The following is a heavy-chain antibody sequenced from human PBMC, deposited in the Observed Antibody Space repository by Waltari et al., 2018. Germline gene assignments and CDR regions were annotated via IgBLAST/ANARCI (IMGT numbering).Heavy chain of an antibody. CDR1: GYSLTEAA. J-gene: IGHJ5*02. D-gene: IGHD2-15*01. Sequence: QVQLVQSGAEVKKHGASVKVTCRVFGYSLTEAALHWVRQAPGEGLEWLGGFDPEYGEAVYAQELQGRVTMTEDTSKDTAYMELSSLTYEDTAVYYCTRDRVGYCSGGTCYSRWFDPWGQGTLVTVSS. V-gene: IGHV1-24*01. CDR2: FDPEYGEA. CDR3: TRDRVGYCSGGTCYSRWFDP.